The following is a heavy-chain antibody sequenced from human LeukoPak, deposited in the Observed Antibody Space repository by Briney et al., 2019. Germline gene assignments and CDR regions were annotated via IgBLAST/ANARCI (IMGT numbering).Heavy chain of an antibody. J-gene: IGHJ3*02. Sequence: SVKVSCKASGFTFTSSAMQWVRQARGQRLEWIGWIVLGSGNTNYAQKFQERVTITRDMSTSTAYMELSSLRSEDMAVYYCATARWLIVGAVNGAFDIWGQGTMVTVSS. CDR2: IVLGSGNT. D-gene: IGHD1-26*01. CDR1: GFTFTSSA. CDR3: ATARWLIVGAVNGAFDI. V-gene: IGHV1-58*02.